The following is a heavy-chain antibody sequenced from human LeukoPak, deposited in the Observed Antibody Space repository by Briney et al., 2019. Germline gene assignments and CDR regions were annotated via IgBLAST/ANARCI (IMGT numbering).Heavy chain of an antibody. V-gene: IGHV3-48*03. J-gene: IGHJ3*02. CDR2: ISSSGSTI. Sequence: GGSLRLSCAVSGFTFSSYEMNWVRQAPGKGLEWVSYISSSGSTIYYADSVKGRFTFSTDNSKNTLYLQMNSLGAEDTAVYYCAREKLVVTAVGSFDIWGQGTMVTVSS. D-gene: IGHD2-15*01. CDR3: AREKLVVTAVGSFDI. CDR1: GFTFSSYE.